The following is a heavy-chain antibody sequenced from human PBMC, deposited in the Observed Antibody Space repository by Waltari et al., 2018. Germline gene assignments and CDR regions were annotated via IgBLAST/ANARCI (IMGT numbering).Heavy chain of an antibody. CDR3: SRAKTGNYYWPFDL. CDR2: IRHSGDST. Sequence: EVQLLESGGGLVQPGGSLRLCCAASGFPCRDDGMHWVRQAPGKGLEWVSSIRHSGDSTYYADSVKGRFTISRDNAKNTLYLQMNSLRAEDTAVYHCSRAKTGNYYWPFDLWGRGTLVTVSS. CDR1: GFPCRDDG. V-gene: IGHV3-23*01. J-gene: IGHJ2*01. D-gene: IGHD1-1*01.